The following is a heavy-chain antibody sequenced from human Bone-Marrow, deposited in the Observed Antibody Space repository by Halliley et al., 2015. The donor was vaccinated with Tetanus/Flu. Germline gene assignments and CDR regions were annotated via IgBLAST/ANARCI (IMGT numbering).Heavy chain of an antibody. CDR3: ARVGDGYDSTGSPIYYFDY. CDR2: ISNTGST. V-gene: IGHV4-34*01. Sequence: ISNTGSTTYNPPLKSRLPISVDPSKTQFSLKLSSGPAADTSVYFCARVGDGYDSTGSPIYYFDYWGQGTLVTVSS. D-gene: IGHD3-22*01. J-gene: IGHJ4*02.